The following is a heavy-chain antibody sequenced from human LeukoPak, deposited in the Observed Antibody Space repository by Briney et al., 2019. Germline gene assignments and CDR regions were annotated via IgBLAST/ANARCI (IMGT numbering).Heavy chain of an antibody. Sequence: GASVKVSCTASGGTFSSYTISWVRQAPGQGLEWMGRIIPILGIANYAQKFQGRVTITADKSTSTAYMELSSLRSEDTAVYYCARDRYYDSSGLPGGYFDYWGQGTLVTVSS. V-gene: IGHV1-69*04. J-gene: IGHJ4*02. CDR3: ARDRYYDSSGLPGGYFDY. CDR1: GGTFSSYT. D-gene: IGHD3-22*01. CDR2: IIPILGIA.